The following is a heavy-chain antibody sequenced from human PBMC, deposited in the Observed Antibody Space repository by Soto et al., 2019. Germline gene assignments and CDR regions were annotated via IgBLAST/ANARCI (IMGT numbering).Heavy chain of an antibody. D-gene: IGHD1-1*01. V-gene: IGHV4-30-4*01. CDR1: GDSVNSGSHY. Sequence: QVQLQESGPGLVKPSQTLSLTCTVSGDSVNSGSHYWSWIRQPPGKGLEWIGYISYTGNTYYNPSLRSRVTMSLDTSKNQFSLDLTSVTAADTAVYYCAGHIGGTTDDSWGQGTLVTVSS. CDR3: AGHIGGTTDDS. J-gene: IGHJ4*02. CDR2: ISYTGNT.